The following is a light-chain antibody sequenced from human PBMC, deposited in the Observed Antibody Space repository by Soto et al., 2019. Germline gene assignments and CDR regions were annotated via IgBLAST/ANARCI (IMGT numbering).Light chain of an antibody. CDR3: LQHSDYPFT. J-gene: IGKJ2*01. Sequence: EIVMTQSPATLSVSPGERATLSCRASQSIRSNLAWYQQKPGQAPRLLIYGASTRATGIPARFSGSGSGTEFTLSITSLQSEDFATYFCLQHSDYPFTFGQGTRLEI. CDR1: QSIRSN. V-gene: IGKV3-15*01. CDR2: GAS.